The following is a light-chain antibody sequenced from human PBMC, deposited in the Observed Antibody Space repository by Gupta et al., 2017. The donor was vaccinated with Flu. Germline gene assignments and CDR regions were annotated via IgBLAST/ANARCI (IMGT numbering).Light chain of an antibody. CDR3: HQRSTWHHSGVT. CDR1: QNIGNS. J-gene: IGKJ5*01. Sequence: LSSSPGERATLSCRASQNIGNSLAWYKQISGQPPTLLIYDASNRAAGAPGRFSGSGSGTDCTIPISSLEPEEFAVYYCHQRSTWHHSGVTFGQGTRLDIK. V-gene: IGKV3-11*01. CDR2: DAS.